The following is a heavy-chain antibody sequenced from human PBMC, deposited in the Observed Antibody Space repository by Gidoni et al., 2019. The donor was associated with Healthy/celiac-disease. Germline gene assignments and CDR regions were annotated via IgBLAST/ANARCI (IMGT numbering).Heavy chain of an antibody. CDR1: GGSISSSSYY. D-gene: IGHD3-10*01. CDR2: IYYSGST. Sequence: QLQLQESGPGLVKPSETLSLTCTVSGGSISSSSYYWGWIRQPPGKGLEWIGSIYYSGSTYYNPSLKSRVTISVDTSKNQLSLKLSAVTAADMAVYYCARWDSYYYGSGRQTFDYWGQGTLVTVSS. V-gene: IGHV4-39*01. CDR3: ARWDSYYYGSGRQTFDY. J-gene: IGHJ4*02.